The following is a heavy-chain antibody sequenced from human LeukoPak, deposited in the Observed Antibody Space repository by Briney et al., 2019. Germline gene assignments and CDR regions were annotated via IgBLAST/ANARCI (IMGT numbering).Heavy chain of an antibody. CDR3: AREYSSSWYYYYYYMDV. V-gene: IGHV4-4*07. CDR1: GGSISSYY. J-gene: IGHJ6*03. Sequence: SETLSLTCTVSGGSISSYYWSWIRQPAGKGLEWIGRIYTSGSTDYNPSLKSRVTISVDTSKNQFSLKLSSVTAADTAVYYCAREYSSSWYYYYYYMDVWGKGTTVTISS. CDR2: IYTSGST. D-gene: IGHD6-13*01.